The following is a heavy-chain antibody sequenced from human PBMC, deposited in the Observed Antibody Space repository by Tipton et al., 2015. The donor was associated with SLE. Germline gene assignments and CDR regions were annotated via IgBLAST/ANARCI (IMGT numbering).Heavy chain of an antibody. V-gene: IGHV3-23*01. J-gene: IGHJ4*02. CDR1: GFTFSSYG. Sequence: SLRLSCAASGFTFSSYGMSWVRQAPGKGLEWVSAISGSGYNTYYADSVKGRFTISRDNSKNTLYLQMNSLRADDTAVYYCAIFDFWSGPFDYWGQGTLVTVSS. D-gene: IGHD3-3*01. CDR2: ISGSGYNT. CDR3: AIFDFWSGPFDY.